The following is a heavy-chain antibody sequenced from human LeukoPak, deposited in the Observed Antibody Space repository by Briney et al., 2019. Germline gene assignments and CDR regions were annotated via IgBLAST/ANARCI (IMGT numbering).Heavy chain of an antibody. D-gene: IGHD3-10*01. J-gene: IGHJ5*02. CDR1: GGSISSYY. CDR2: IYYSGSP. Sequence: SETLSLTCTVSGGSISSYYWSWIRQPPGKGLEWIGNIYYSGSPNYNPSLKSRVTISVDTSKNQFSLKLSSVTAADTAVYYCARWYYYGSGSSRWFDPWGQGTLVTVSP. CDR3: ARWYYYGSGSSRWFDP. V-gene: IGHV4-59*08.